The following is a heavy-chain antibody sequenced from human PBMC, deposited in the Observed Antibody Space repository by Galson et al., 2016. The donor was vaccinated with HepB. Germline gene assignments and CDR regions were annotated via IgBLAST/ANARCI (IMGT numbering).Heavy chain of an antibody. D-gene: IGHD3-16*01. CDR2: AYYRSKWYN. CDR1: GDSVSSSSGA. Sequence: CAISGDSVSSSSGAWNWIRQSPSRGLEWLGRAYYRSKWYNDYAVSVKSRITINPDTYKNQFSLHLNSVTPEDTAVYYCARAGGSRWLHFYFHLDVWGQGTTVTVSS. V-gene: IGHV6-1*01. CDR3: ARAGGSRWLHFYFHLDV. J-gene: IGHJ6*02.